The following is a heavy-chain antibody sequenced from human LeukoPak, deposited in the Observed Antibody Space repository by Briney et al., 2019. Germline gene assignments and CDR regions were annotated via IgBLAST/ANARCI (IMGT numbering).Heavy chain of an antibody. CDR2: ISSGSTYI. CDR3: ARGGRTLRGDAFDI. D-gene: IGHD3-10*01. V-gene: IGHV3-21*01. Sequence: KPGGSLRLSCAASGFTFSSYSMNWVRQAPGKGLEWVSSISSGSTYIYYADSVKGRFTISRDNTKNSLYLQMNSLRAEDMAVYYCARGGRTLRGDAFDIWGQGTMVTVSS. CDR1: GFTFSSYS. J-gene: IGHJ3*02.